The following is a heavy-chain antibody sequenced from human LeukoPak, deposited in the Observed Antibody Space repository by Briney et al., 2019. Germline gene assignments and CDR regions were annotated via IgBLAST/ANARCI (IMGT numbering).Heavy chain of an antibody. D-gene: IGHD3-10*01. CDR1: GFTFSSYA. V-gene: IGHV3-23*01. CDR3: AKEPLVVRGVIPGGDY. Sequence: PGGSLRLSCAASGFTFSSYAMSWVRQAPGKGLEWVSAISGSGGSTYYADSVKGRFTISRDNSKNTLYLQMNSLRAEDTAVYYCAKEPLVVRGVIPGGDYWGQGTLVTVSS. CDR2: ISGSGGST. J-gene: IGHJ4*02.